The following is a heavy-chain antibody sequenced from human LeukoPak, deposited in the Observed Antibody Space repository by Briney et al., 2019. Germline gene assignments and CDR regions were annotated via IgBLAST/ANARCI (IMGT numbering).Heavy chain of an antibody. CDR2: IYYSGST. CDR3: ARGVLVVPAAPNWFDP. CDR1: GGSISSGDCY. J-gene: IGHJ5*02. D-gene: IGHD2-2*01. Sequence: PSQTLSLTCTFSGGSISSGDCYGSWIRQPPGKALEWIGYIYYSGSTYSNPSLKRRVTISVDTSKNQFSLTLSSVTAADTAVYYCARGVLVVPAAPNWFDPWGQGTLVTVSS. V-gene: IGHV4-30-4*01.